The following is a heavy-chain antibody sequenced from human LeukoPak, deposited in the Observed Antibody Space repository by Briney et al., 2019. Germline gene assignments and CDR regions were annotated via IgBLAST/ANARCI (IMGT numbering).Heavy chain of an antibody. CDR2: MNPNSGNT. CDR1: GYTFTSYD. V-gene: IGHV1-8*01. Sequence: ASVKVSCKASGYTFTSYDINWVRQATGQGLEWMGWMNPNSGNTGYAQKFQGRVTITADESTSTAYMELSSLRSEDTAVYYCARGYSYGSLDYWGQGTLVTVSS. J-gene: IGHJ4*02. D-gene: IGHD5-18*01. CDR3: ARGYSYGSLDY.